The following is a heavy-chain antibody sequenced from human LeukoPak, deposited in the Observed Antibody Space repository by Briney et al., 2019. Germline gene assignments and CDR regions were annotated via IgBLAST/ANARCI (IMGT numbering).Heavy chain of an antibody. D-gene: IGHD3-22*01. CDR1: GFTVSSNY. J-gene: IGHJ1*01. CDR2: IYSGGST. Sequence: GSLRLSCAASGFTVSSNYMSWVRQAPGKGLEWVSVIYSGGSTYYADSVKGRFTISRDNSKNTLYLQMNSLRAEDTAVYYCARPYYYDSSGYYGGYFQHWGQGTLVTVSS. CDR3: ARPYYYDSSGYYGGYFQH. V-gene: IGHV3-66*04.